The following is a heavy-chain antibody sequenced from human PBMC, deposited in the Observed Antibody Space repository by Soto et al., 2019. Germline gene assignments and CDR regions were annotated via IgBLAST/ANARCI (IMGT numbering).Heavy chain of an antibody. V-gene: IGHV1-24*01. J-gene: IGHJ6*02. CDR1: GYTLTELS. Sequence: ASVKVSCKVSGYTLTELSMHWVRQAPGKGLEWMGGFDPEDGETIYAQKFQGRVTMTEDTSTDTAYMELSSLRSEDTAVYYCATGGSSLSFYYYYGMDVWGQGTTVTVSS. CDR2: FDPEDGET. CDR3: ATGGSSLSFYYYYGMDV. D-gene: IGHD6-6*01.